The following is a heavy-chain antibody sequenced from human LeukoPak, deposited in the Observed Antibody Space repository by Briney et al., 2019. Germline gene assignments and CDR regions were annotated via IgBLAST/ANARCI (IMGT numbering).Heavy chain of an antibody. CDR1: GFTFSSYW. CDR2: IKQDGSEK. CDR3: ARDQRLVGATYDY. V-gene: IGHV3-7*01. D-gene: IGHD1-26*01. J-gene: IGHJ4*02. Sequence: GGSLRLSRAASGFTFSSYWMSWVRQAPGKGLEWVANIKQDGSEKYYVDSVKGRFTISRDNAKNSLYLQMNSLRAEDTAVYYCARDQRLVGATYDYWGQGTLVTVSS.